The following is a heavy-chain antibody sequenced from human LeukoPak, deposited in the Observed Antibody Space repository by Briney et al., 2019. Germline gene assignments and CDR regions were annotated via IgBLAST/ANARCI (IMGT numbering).Heavy chain of an antibody. CDR2: IYPGESDT. J-gene: IGHJ4*02. Sequence: GESLKISCKGSGYSFTSYWIGWVRQMPGKGLEWMGNIYPGESDTRYSPSFQGQVTISADKSISTAYLQWSSLKASDTAMYYCATSFRGVMWGIDYWGQGTLVTVSS. CDR3: ATSFRGVMWGIDY. CDR1: GYSFTSYW. V-gene: IGHV5-51*01. D-gene: IGHD3-10*01.